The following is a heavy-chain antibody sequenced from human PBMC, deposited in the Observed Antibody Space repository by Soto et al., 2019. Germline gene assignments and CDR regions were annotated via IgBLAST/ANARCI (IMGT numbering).Heavy chain of an antibody. D-gene: IGHD5-12*01. CDR3: ASPSSGYYCNGVDI. CDR2: ITPDGGGT. V-gene: IGHV1-2*02. J-gene: IGHJ6*02. Sequence: ASVKVSCKASGYTFSGYYVHWMRQISGQGLERMGWITPDGGGTNYEPKFRDRVTLTRDTSLNTVYMELKGLTSHDTAVYFCASPSSGYYCNGVDIWGQGTMVTVSS. CDR1: GYTFSGYY.